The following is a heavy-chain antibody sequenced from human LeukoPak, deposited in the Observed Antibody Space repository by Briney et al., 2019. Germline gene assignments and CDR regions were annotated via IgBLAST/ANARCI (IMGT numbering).Heavy chain of an antibody. V-gene: IGHV1-2*02. J-gene: IGHJ6*03. CDR2: INPNSGGT. CDR3: ARDYGSGSYLYYYYYYMDV. D-gene: IGHD3-10*01. CDR1: GYTFTGYY. Sequence: ASVKVSCKASGYTFTGYYMHWVRQAPGQGLEWMGWINPNSGGTNYAQKFQGGVTMTRDTSISTAYMELSRLRSDDTAVYYCARDYGSGSYLYYYYYYMDVWGKGTTVTISS.